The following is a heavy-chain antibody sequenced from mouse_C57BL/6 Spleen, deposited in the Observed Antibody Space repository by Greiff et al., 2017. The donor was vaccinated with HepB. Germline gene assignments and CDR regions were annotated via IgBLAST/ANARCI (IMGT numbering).Heavy chain of an antibody. CDR2: IYPGDGDT. Sequence: QVQLKQSGPELVKPGASVKISCKASGYAFSSSWMNWVKQRPGKGLEWIGRIYPGDGDTNYNGKFKGKATLTADKSSSTAYMQLSSLTSEDSAVYFCAREGYDYEAMDYWGQGTSVTVSS. CDR1: GYAFSSSW. J-gene: IGHJ4*01. V-gene: IGHV1-82*01. CDR3: AREGYDYEAMDY.